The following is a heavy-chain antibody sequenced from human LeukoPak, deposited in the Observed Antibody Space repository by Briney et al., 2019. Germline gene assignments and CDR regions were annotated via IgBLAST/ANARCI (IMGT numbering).Heavy chain of an antibody. CDR3: ARLRGYSKSFDY. V-gene: IGHV3-21*01. CDR1: GFTFSSYS. Sequence: AGGSLRLSCAASGFTFSSYSMNWVRQAPGKGLEWVSSISSSSSYIYYADSVKGRFTISRDNAKNSLYLQMNSLRAEDTAVYYCARLRGYSKSFDYWGQGTLVTVSS. D-gene: IGHD4-11*01. CDR2: ISSSSSYI. J-gene: IGHJ4*02.